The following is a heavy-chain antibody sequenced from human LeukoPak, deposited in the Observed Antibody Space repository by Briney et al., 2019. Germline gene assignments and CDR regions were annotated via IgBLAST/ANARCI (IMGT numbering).Heavy chain of an antibody. CDR3: ARGGITIFGVVTNPDY. CDR2: ISGAGTST. J-gene: IGHJ4*02. Sequence: GGSLKLSCAASGFSFSTYWMHWIRQAPGKGLVWVSRISGAGTSTSYADSVTGRFTISRDNAKNSLYLQMNSLRAEDTALYYCARGGITIFGVVTNPDYWGQGTLVTVSS. V-gene: IGHV3-74*01. D-gene: IGHD3-3*01. CDR1: GFSFSTYW.